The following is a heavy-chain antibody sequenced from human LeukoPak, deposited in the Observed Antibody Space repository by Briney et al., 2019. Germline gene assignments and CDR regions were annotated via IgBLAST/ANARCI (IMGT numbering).Heavy chain of an antibody. CDR3: ARSPHYDSSGYYFDY. D-gene: IGHD3-22*01. V-gene: IGHV1-18*01. J-gene: IGHJ4*02. Sequence: GASVKVSCKASGYTFTNYGISWVRQAPGQGLEWMGWISAYNGNTNYAQKFQGRVTITADESTSTAYMELSSLRSEDTAVYYCARSPHYDSSGYYFDYWGQGTLVTVSS. CDR2: ISAYNGNT. CDR1: GYTFTNYG.